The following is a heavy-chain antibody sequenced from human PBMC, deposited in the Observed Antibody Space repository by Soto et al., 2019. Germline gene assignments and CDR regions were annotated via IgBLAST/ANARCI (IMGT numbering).Heavy chain of an antibody. Sequence: GGSLILSFASSGISFGSSAMSWVRQAPGKGLEWVSRIYGDGSITNYADSVKGRFTISRDNAKNTLYLQMTSLRAEDTAVYYCTRLQTAEAGPLNWGQGTLVTVSS. V-gene: IGHV3-74*01. CDR1: GISFGSSA. J-gene: IGHJ4*02. CDR3: TRLQTAEAGPLN. CDR2: IYGDGSIT. D-gene: IGHD6-13*01.